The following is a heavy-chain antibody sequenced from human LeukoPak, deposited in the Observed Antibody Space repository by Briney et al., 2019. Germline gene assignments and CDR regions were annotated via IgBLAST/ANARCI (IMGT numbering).Heavy chain of an antibody. D-gene: IGHD2-21*02. CDR1: GFTFDDYG. J-gene: IGHJ4*02. CDR2: INWNGGST. V-gene: IGHV3-20*04. CDR3: ARSPGTATRTYYFDY. Sequence: GGSLRLSCAASGFTFDDYGMSWVRQAPGKGLEWVSGINWNGGSTGYADSVKGRFTISRDNAKNSLYLQMNSLRAEDTAVYYCARSPGTATRTYYFDYWGQGTLVTVSS.